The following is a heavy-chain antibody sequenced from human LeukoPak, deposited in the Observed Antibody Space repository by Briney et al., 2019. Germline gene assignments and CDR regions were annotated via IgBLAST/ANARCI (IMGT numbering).Heavy chain of an antibody. V-gene: IGHV4-59*01. CDR2: IYYTGST. Sequence: SETLSLTCTVSGGSINSYYWSWIRQPPGKGLECIGHIYYTGSTYYKPSLESRVTISVDTAKNQISLKLSSVTAADTAVYYCARRTYKILRGTEYGYWYFDLWGRGTLVTVSS. CDR1: GGSINSYY. D-gene: IGHD3-9*01. CDR3: ARRTYKILRGTEYGYWYFDL. J-gene: IGHJ2*01.